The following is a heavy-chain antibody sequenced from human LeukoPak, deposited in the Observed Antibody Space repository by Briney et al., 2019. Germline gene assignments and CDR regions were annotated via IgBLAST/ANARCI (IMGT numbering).Heavy chain of an antibody. CDR2: IRYDGSNK. D-gene: IGHD3-22*01. Sequence: GGSLRLSCAASGFTFSSYGMHWVRQAPGKGLEWVAFIRYDGSNKYYADSVKGRFTISRDNSKNTLYLQMNSLRAEDTAVYYCAKPPSAYDSSGDAFDIWGQGTMVTVSS. J-gene: IGHJ3*02. CDR3: AKPPSAYDSSGDAFDI. CDR1: GFTFSSYG. V-gene: IGHV3-30*02.